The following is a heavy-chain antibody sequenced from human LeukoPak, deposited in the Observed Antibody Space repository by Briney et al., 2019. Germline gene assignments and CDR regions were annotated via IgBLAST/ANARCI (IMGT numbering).Heavy chain of an antibody. J-gene: IGHJ6*02. D-gene: IGHD6-13*01. Sequence: GGSLRLSCAASGFTFSDYYMSWIRQAPGKGLEWVSYISSSGSTIYYADSVKGRFTISRDNSKNTLYLQMNSLRAEDTAVYYCAREAGFSLYSSSWYSKYYYYGMDVWGQGTTVTVSS. CDR2: ISSSGSTI. CDR1: GFTFSDYY. V-gene: IGHV3-11*01. CDR3: AREAGFSLYSSSWYSKYYYYGMDV.